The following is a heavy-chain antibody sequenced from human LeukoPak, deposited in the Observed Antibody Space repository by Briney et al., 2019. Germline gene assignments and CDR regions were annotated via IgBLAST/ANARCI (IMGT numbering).Heavy chain of an antibody. CDR3: ARKEWVPYYFDN. V-gene: IGHV4-61*05. CDR2: IYYSGTT. D-gene: IGHD3-3*01. Sequence: PSETLSLTCTVSGGSISSSSYYWGWIRQPPGKGLEWIGYIYYSGTTYYNPSLKSRVTISVDTSKNQFSLKLSSVTAADTAVYYCARKEWVPYYFDNWGQGTLVTVSS. J-gene: IGHJ4*02. CDR1: GGSISSSSYY.